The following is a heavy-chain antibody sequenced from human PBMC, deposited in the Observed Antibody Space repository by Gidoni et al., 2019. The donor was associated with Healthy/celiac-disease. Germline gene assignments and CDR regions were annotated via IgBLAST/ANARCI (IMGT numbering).Heavy chain of an antibody. D-gene: IGHD6-13*01. J-gene: IGHJ4*02. CDR3: ARGPRKSIAAAGTGKGSFDY. CDR1: GGSFSGYY. V-gene: IGHV4-34*01. CDR2: INHRGST. Sequence: QVQLQQWGAGRLTPSETLSLTCAVYGGSFSGYYWSWIRQPPGKGLEWIGEINHRGSTNYNPSLKSRVTISVDTSKNQFSLKLSSVTAADTAVYYCARGPRKSIAAAGTGKGSFDYWGQGTLVTVSS.